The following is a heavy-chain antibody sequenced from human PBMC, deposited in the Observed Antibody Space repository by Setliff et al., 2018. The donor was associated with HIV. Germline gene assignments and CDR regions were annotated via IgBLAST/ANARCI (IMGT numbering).Heavy chain of an antibody. D-gene: IGHD6-19*01. CDR2: IYTSGNI. CDR1: GGSISSRSYY. V-gene: IGHV4-61*02. Sequence: SETLSLTCTVSGGSISSRSYYWTWIRQPAGKGLEWIGRIYTSGNINYNPSLKSRVTISVDTSKNQFSLNLSSVTAADTAVYYCAKDIPGPAINSGRIKNWFDPWGEGTLVTVS. J-gene: IGHJ5*02. CDR3: AKDIPGPAINSGRIKNWFDP.